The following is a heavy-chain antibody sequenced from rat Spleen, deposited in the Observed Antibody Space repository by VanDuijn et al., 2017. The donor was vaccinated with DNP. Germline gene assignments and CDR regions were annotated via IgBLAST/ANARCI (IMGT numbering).Heavy chain of an antibody. Sequence: EVQLVESGGGLVQPGRSLKLSCVVSGFTFSKYAMAWVRQAPTIGLEWVAALSFDGSRTHYRDSVKGRFTISRDNAKHTLYLQMDSLRSEDTAAYYCAKDIDNSNYWYFDIWGPGTMVTVSS. J-gene: IGHJ1*01. D-gene: IGHD1-8*01. CDR2: LSFDGSRT. CDR1: GFTFSKYA. CDR3: AKDIDNSNYWYFDI. V-gene: IGHV5-29*01.